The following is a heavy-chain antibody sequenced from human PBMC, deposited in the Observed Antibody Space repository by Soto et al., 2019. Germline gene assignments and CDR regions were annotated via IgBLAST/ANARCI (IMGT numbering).Heavy chain of an antibody. CDR2: VSGDNGHT. D-gene: IGHD2-15*01. Sequence: QVQLVQSGAEVKKPGASVKVSCKASGYTFTTHGISWVRQAPGQGLEWMGWVSGDNGHTNYAQSLQGRVTMTTDTSTNTAYMELRSLRSDGTAVYYCARDLGYCRSGTCYRERFDPWGQGTLVTVSS. CDR3: ARDLGYCRSGTCYRERFDP. CDR1: GYTFTTHG. J-gene: IGHJ5*02. V-gene: IGHV1-18*01.